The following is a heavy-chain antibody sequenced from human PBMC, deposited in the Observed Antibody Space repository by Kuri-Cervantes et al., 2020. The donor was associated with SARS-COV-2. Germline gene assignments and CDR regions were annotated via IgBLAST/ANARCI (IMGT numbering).Heavy chain of an antibody. CDR3: ARDGGATAGTYYYYGMDV. V-gene: IGHV3-33*08. D-gene: IGHD6-13*01. J-gene: IGHJ6*02. CDR2: IWYDGSNK. CDR1: GFTFSSYG. Sequence: GGSLRLSCSASGFTFSSYGMHWVRQAPGKGLEWVAVIWYDGSNKYYADSVKGRFTTSRDNSKNTLYLQMNSLRAEDTAVYYCARDGGATAGTYYYYGMDVWGQGTTVTVSS.